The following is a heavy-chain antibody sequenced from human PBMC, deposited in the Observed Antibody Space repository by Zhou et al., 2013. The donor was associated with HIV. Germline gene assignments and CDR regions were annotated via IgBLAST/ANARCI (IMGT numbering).Heavy chain of an antibody. CDR2: INPNSGGT. D-gene: IGHD6-13*01. CDR3: ARPQRIAAAGAHFDY. CDR1: GYTFTGYY. V-gene: IGHV1-2*02. Sequence: QVQLVQSGAEVKKPGASVKVSCKASGYTFTGYYMHWVRQAPGQGLEWMGWINPNSGGTNYAQKFQGRVTMTRDTSISTAYMELSRLRSDDTAVYYCARPQRIAAAGAHFDYWGQGTLVTVSS. J-gene: IGHJ4*02.